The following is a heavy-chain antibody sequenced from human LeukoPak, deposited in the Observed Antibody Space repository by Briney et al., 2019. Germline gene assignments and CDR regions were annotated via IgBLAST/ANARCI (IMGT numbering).Heavy chain of an antibody. CDR1: GFPFSSYA. V-gene: IGHV3-23*01. CDR2: ISGSGGST. CDR3: AKDDWVLAFDI. J-gene: IGHJ3*02. Sequence: GLSLRLSCAASGFPFSSYAMSGVRHAPGKALEWFSAISGSGGSTYYADSVKGRFTISRDNSKNTLYLQMNSLRAEDTAVYYCAKDDWVLAFDIWGQGTMVTVSS. D-gene: IGHD3-9*01.